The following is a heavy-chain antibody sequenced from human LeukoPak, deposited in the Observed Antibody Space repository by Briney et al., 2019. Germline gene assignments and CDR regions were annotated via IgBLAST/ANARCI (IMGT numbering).Heavy chain of an antibody. Sequence: GESLKISCKGSGYTFTTYWIGWVRQMPGKGLEWMGIIYPGDSDTRYSPSFQGQVTISADKSISTAYLQWCSLKASDTAIYYCARHLFPDYGDYADYWGQGTLVTVSS. V-gene: IGHV5-51*01. D-gene: IGHD4-17*01. CDR2: IYPGDSDT. J-gene: IGHJ4*02. CDR1: GYTFTTYW. CDR3: ARHLFPDYGDYADY.